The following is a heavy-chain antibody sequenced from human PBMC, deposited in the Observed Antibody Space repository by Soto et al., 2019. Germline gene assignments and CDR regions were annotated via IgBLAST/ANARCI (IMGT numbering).Heavy chain of an antibody. CDR3: ARGRYGDY. CDR2: ITSHNGNT. CDR1: GYDFTTYG. J-gene: IGHJ4*02. V-gene: IGHV1-18*01. Sequence: QVHLVQSGAEVKKPGASVKVSCKGSGYDFTTYGITWVRQAPGQGLEWMAWITSHNGNTDYAQKLQGRVTVTRDTSTSTAYMALRSLRSDDTAMDYCARGRYGDYWGQGALVTVSS. D-gene: IGHD1-1*01.